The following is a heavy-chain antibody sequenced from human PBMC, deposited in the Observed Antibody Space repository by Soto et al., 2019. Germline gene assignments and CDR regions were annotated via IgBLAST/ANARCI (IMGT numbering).Heavy chain of an antibody. J-gene: IGHJ4*02. CDR1: GFTFSSYS. CDR3: ARPVLGYCSGGSCSAPDY. CDR2: ISSSSSYI. D-gene: IGHD2-15*01. V-gene: IGHV3-21*01. Sequence: EVQLVESGGGLVKPGGSLRLSCAASGFTFSSYSMNWVRQAPGKGLEWVSSISSSSSYIYYADSVKGRFTISRDNAKNSLYLQMRCLRAEDTAVYYCARPVLGYCSGGSCSAPDYWGQGTLVTVSS.